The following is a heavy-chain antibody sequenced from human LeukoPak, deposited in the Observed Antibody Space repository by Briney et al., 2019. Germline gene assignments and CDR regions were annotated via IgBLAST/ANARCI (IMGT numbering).Heavy chain of an antibody. CDR2: ISQSGST. Sequence: ASLRLSCAVPRFTFSNYAMCWVRQPPGKGLKWVSAISQSGSTFYADSVKGRFTISRDNSRNTLYLQMDSLRADDTAVYYCAKAWTGFGGDVWGQGTTVTVSS. CDR3: AKAWTGFGGDV. D-gene: IGHD3-3*01. V-gene: IGHV3-23*01. CDR1: RFTFSNYA. J-gene: IGHJ6*02.